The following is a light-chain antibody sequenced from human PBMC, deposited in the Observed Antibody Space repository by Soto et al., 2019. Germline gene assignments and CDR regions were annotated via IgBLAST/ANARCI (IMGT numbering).Light chain of an antibody. V-gene: IGKV1-6*01. CDR2: AAS. J-gene: IGKJ1*01. Sequence: IQMTHSPSTLSASVGEKIIITCRASRGVGSDVSWYQQKPGQAPKLLIYAASNLYTGVPSRFSGSRSGTEFTLTISSLQPEDFASYYCLQDYGDSWTFGQGTKVDIK. CDR3: LQDYGDSWT. CDR1: RGVGSD.